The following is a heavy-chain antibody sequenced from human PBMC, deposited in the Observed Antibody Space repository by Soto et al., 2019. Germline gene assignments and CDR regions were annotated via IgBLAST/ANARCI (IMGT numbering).Heavy chain of an antibody. J-gene: IGHJ5*02. CDR2: IYYGGST. V-gene: IGHV4-59*08. CDR3: ARLGGYYQSLDP. D-gene: IGHD3-22*01. CDR1: GGSISPYY. Sequence: SETLSLTCTVSGGSISPYYWSWIRQPPGKGLEWVGYIYYGGSTSYNPSLKSRITISLETSTSQISLRLSSVTAADTALYYCARLGGYYQSLDPWGRGTLVTVSS.